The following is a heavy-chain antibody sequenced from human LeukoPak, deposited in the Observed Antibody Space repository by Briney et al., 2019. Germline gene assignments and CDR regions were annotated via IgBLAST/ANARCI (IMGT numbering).Heavy chain of an antibody. CDR3: ARGRLGTWFGELKA. J-gene: IGHJ5*02. CDR2: INANSGGT. D-gene: IGHD3-10*01. CDR1: GYIFTGYY. V-gene: IGHV1-2*02. Sequence: ASVKVSCKASGYIFTGYYMHWVRQAPGQGLEWMGWINANSGGTKYAQKFQGRVTMTRDTSISTAYMELSSLRSDDTAVYYCARGRLGTWFGELKAWVQGTLVTVSS.